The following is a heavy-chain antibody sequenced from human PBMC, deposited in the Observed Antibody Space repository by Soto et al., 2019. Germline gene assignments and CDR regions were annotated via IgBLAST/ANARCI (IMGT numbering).Heavy chain of an antibody. J-gene: IGHJ3*01. CDR2: ISHGGNNG. CDR1: GFTFSNYP. V-gene: IGHV3-30-3*01. Sequence: QVHLVESGGGVAQPGRSLTLSCAASGFTFSNYPMHWVRQAPGKRPEWVAVISHGGNNGYYSGSVLGRFTISRDNPRNTVHLQMNSVRPDETAVYYCARGVYSSGRADVFDVWGQGTMVTVCS. D-gene: IGHD3-22*01. CDR3: ARGVYSSGRADVFDV.